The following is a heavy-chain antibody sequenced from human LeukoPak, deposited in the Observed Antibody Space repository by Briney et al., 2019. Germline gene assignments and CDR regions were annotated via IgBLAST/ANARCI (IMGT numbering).Heavy chain of an antibody. CDR1: GGSISSSSYY. J-gene: IGHJ3*02. D-gene: IGHD3-3*01. V-gene: IGHV4-39*07. CDR3: ARACTPDYDFWSGPNAFDI. CDR2: IYHSGST. Sequence: KPSETLSLTCTVSGGSISSSSYYWGWIRQPPGKGLEWIGSIYHSGSTYYNPSLKSRVTISVDTSKNQFSLKLSSVTAADTAVYYCARACTPDYDFWSGPNAFDIWGQGTMVTVSS.